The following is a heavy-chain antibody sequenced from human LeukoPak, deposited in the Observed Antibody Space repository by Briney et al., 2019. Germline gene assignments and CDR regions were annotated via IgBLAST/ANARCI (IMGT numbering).Heavy chain of an antibody. Sequence: PGGSLRLSCAASGFTFSSYSMNWVRQAPGKGLEWVSSISSSSSYIYYADSVKDRFTISRDNAKNSLYLQMNSLRAEDTAVYYCAKGRRPIADFDYWGQGTLVTVSS. J-gene: IGHJ4*02. V-gene: IGHV3-21*04. CDR1: GFTFSSYS. CDR2: ISSSSSYI. CDR3: AKGRRPIADFDY. D-gene: IGHD6-13*01.